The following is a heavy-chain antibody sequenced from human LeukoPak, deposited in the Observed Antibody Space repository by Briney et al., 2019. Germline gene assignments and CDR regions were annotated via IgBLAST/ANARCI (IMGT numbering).Heavy chain of an antibody. V-gene: IGHV4-39*07. Sequence: SETLSLTCTVAGGSISSSSYYWGWLRQPPGKGLEWIGSIYYSGSTYYNPSLKSRVTISVDTSKNQFSLKLSSVTAADTAVYYCARDVEFLEWLLWTRWFDPWGQGTLVTVSS. CDR1: GGSISSSSYY. CDR3: ARDVEFLEWLLWTRWFDP. J-gene: IGHJ5*02. CDR2: IYYSGST. D-gene: IGHD3-3*01.